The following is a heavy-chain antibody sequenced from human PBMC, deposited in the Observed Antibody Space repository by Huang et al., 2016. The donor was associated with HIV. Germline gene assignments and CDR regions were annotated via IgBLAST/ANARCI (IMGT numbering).Heavy chain of an antibody. CDR2: INGGAYRT. V-gene: IGHV3-23*01. CDR3: VKDGYYHDSSGPYFFDS. Sequence: EVQVLESGGDLIQPGGSLRLPCAASGFRFSNYAMRWGRQAPVKGLEWGSGINGGAYRTYYAESVKGRFTISKDNSKNTVHLQMNSRRVEDTAVYYCVKDGYYHDSSGPYFFDSWGQGTLVTVSS. CDR1: GFRFSNYA. J-gene: IGHJ4*02. D-gene: IGHD3-22*01.